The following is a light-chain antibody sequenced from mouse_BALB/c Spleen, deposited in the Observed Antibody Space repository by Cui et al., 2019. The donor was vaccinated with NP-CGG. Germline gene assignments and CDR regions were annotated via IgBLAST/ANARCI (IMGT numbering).Light chain of an antibody. J-gene: IGLJ1*01. CDR3: ALWYSNHWV. V-gene: IGLV1*01. CDR2: GTN. CDR1: TGAVTTSNY. Sequence: QAVVPRESASTTSPGETVTLTCRSSTGAVTTSNYANWVQEKPDHLFTGLIGGTNNRAPGVPARFSGSLIGDKAALIITGAQTEDEAIYFCALWYSNHWVFGGGTKLTVL.